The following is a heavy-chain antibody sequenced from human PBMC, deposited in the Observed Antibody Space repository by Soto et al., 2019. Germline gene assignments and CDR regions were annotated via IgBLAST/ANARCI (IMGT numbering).Heavy chain of an antibody. V-gene: IGHV3-21*06. J-gene: IGHJ4*02. Sequence: PGGSLRLSCAPSGFSFERLSTSWVRQAPGKALEWVSYTSGSGEHIFYADSMKGRFTISRDNTKNSLFLQMDDLRAAEDTAFYYCARGPENVIINPAASLSYYLDSWGQGT. CDR2: TSGSGEHI. D-gene: IGHD2-15*01. CDR3: ARGPENVIINPAASLSYYLDS. CDR1: GFSFERLS.